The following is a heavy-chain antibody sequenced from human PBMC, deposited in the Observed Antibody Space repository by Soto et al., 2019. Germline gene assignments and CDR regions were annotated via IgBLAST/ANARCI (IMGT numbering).Heavy chain of an antibody. CDR2: INPNSGGT. J-gene: IGHJ6*02. Sequence: GSVKVYFKTSGYTFTGYYMHLVRRAPGQGLEWMGWINPNSGGTNYAQKFQGRVTMTRDTSISTAYMELSRLRSDDTAVYYCARDLVDYHKHYYGMDVWGQGTTVTVSS. CDR3: ARDLVDYHKHYYGMDV. D-gene: IGHD1-26*01. V-gene: IGHV1-2*02. CDR1: GYTFTGYY.